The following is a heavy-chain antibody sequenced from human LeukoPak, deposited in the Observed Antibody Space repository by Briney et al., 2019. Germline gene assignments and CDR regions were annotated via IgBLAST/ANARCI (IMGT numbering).Heavy chain of an antibody. Sequence: GESLKISCKGSGYRFTSYWIGWVRPMPGKGLEWMAIIDPGDSDIKYSPSFQGQVTISADKSISTAYLQWSSLKASDTAMYYCARARSSSWFDFDYWGQGTLVTVSS. J-gene: IGHJ4*02. D-gene: IGHD6-13*01. CDR2: IDPGDSDI. CDR1: GYRFTSYW. V-gene: IGHV5-51*01. CDR3: ARARSSSWFDFDY.